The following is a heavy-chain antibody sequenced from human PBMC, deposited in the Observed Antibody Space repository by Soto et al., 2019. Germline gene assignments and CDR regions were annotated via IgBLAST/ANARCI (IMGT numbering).Heavy chain of an antibody. V-gene: IGHV4-4*02. CDR2: IYHSGST. CDR3: ARGGDYYGDYYYYGMDV. Sequence: SETLSLTCAVSGGSISSSNWWSWVRQPPGKGLEWIGEIYHSGSTNYNPSLKSRVTISVDKSKNQFSLKLSFVTAADTAVYYCARGGDYYGDYYYYGMDVWGQGTTVTVSS. D-gene: IGHD4-17*01. J-gene: IGHJ6*02. CDR1: GGSISSSNW.